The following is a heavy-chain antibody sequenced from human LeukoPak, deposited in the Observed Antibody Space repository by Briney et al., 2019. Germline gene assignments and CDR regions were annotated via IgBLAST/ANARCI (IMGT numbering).Heavy chain of an antibody. CDR2: IKNKTHGGAT. J-gene: IGHJ4*02. CDR3: AKDREQSGKWLLLNYFDY. Sequence: GGSLRLSCAASGFIFGSAWMTWVRQAPGKGLEWVGHIKNKTHGGATDYAAPVKGRFIISRDDSTNTLYLQMNSLRAEDTAVYYCAKDREQSGKWLLLNYFDYWGQGTLVTVSS. D-gene: IGHD3-22*01. V-gene: IGHV3-15*01. CDR1: GFIFGSAW.